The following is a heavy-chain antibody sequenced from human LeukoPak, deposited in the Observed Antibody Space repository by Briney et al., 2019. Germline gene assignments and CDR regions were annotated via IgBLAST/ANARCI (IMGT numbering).Heavy chain of an antibody. CDR1: GFIFRTYS. Sequence: GGSLRLSCAASGFIFRTYSMNWVRQAPGKGLEWVSHISSGSSVTFYADSVKGRFAISRDNDKNSLYLQMNSLRAEDTAVYYCARSRDYGDPNWFDPWGQGNLVTVSS. J-gene: IGHJ5*02. CDR3: ARSRDYGDPNWFDP. D-gene: IGHD4-17*01. CDR2: ISSGSSVT. V-gene: IGHV3-48*01.